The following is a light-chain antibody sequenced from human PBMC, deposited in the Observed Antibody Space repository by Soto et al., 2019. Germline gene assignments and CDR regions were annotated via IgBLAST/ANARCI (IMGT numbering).Light chain of an antibody. CDR2: DAS. CDR3: QQRSNWPRT. V-gene: IGKV3-11*01. J-gene: IGKJ1*01. Sequence: EIVLTQSPATLSLSPGERATLSCRASQSVSNNLAWYQQKPGQAPRLLIYDASNRATGVPSRFSGSGSGTDFTLTVSSLEPEDFAFYYCQQRSNWPRTFGQGTKVEIK. CDR1: QSVSNN.